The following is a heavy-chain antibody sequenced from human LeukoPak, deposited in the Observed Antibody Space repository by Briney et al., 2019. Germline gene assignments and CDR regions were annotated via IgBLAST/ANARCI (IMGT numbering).Heavy chain of an antibody. CDR2: INPNSGGT. CDR3: ASDPPRSYYYGSGSYCSGGLPFDD. CDR1: GYTFTGYY. D-gene: IGHD3-10*01. J-gene: IGHJ4*02. Sequence: GASVKVSCKASGYTFTGYYMHWVRQAPGQGLEWMGWINPNSGGTNYAQKFQGRVTMTRDTSISTAYMELSRLRSDDTAVYYCASDPPRSYYYGSGSYCSGGLPFDDRLQGTLVSV. V-gene: IGHV1-2*02.